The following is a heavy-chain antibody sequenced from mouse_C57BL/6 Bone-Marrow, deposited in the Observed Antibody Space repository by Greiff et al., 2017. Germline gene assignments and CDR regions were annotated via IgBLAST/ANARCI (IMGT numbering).Heavy chain of an antibody. V-gene: IGHV5-12*01. D-gene: IGHD5-1*01. CDR3: ARRDLIHYAMDY. J-gene: IGHJ4*01. CDR2: ISNGGGST. Sequence: DVMLVESGGGLVQPGGSLKLSCAASGFTFSDYYMYWVRQTPEKRLEWVAYISNGGGSTYYPDTVKGRFTISRDNAKNTLYLQMSRLKSEDTAMYYCARRDLIHYAMDYWGQGTSVTVSS. CDR1: GFTFSDYY.